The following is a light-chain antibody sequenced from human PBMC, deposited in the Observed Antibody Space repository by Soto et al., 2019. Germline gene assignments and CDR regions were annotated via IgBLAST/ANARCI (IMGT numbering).Light chain of an antibody. V-gene: IGKV3-11*01. CDR2: DAS. CDR1: QSVSTS. CDR3: QVRDVWPS. J-gene: IGKJ1*01. Sequence: IVLTQSPCTLSLSPGERAALSCRASQSVSTSLAWYQHKPGQAPRLFIYDASKRAPGIPARFSGSGSGTDFTLTISSLELEDFAVYYCQVRDVWPSFGQGTKVDIK.